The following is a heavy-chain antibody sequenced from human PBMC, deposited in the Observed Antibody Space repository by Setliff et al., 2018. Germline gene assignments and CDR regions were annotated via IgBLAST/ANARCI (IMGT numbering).Heavy chain of an antibody. Sequence: SETLSLTCTVSGGSISVYYWTWFRQPPGKGLEWIGYISSGSTNYNPSLKSRVTISVDPSKNQFSLKLSSVTAADTAVYYCARDNWAAAGIFDYWGQGTLVTVSS. CDR2: ISSGST. V-gene: IGHV4-59*01. D-gene: IGHD6-13*01. CDR3: ARDNWAAAGIFDY. CDR1: GGSISVYY. J-gene: IGHJ4*02.